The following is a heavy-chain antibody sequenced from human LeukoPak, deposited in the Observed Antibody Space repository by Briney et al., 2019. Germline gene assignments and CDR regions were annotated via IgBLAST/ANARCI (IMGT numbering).Heavy chain of an antibody. Sequence: PGGSLRLSCAASGFTFSSYAMSWVRQAPGKGLEWVSAISGSGGSTYYADSVKGRFTISRDNSKNTLYLQMNSLRAEDTAVYYCAKGTSRGATTGGAFDYWGQGTLVTVSS. V-gene: IGHV3-23*01. CDR2: ISGSGGST. CDR3: AKGTSRGATTGGAFDY. D-gene: IGHD1-26*01. J-gene: IGHJ4*02. CDR1: GFTFSSYA.